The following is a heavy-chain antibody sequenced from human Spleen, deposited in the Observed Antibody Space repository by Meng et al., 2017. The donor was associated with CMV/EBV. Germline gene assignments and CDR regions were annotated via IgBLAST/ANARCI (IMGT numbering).Heavy chain of an antibody. D-gene: IGHD3-10*01. J-gene: IGHJ5*02. CDR3: ARDGRGYYGSGSYKPFDP. CDR2: INPNSGGT. Sequence: ASVKVSCKASGYTFTGYYMHWVRQAPGQGLEWMGWINPNSGGTNYAQKLQGRVTMTTDTSTSTAYMELRSLRSDDTAVYYCARDGRGYYGSGSYKPFDPWGQGTLVTVS. V-gene: IGHV1-2*02. CDR1: GYTFTGYY.